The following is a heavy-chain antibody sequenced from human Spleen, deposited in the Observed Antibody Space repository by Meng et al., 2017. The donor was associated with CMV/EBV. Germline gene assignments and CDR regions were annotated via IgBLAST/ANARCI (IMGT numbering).Heavy chain of an antibody. J-gene: IGHJ6*02. D-gene: IGHD1-7*01. CDR3: GKDRVRISGITERSYGMDV. CDR2: INAEGSSR. Sequence: GESLKISCAASGFPFSSYWMHWVRQVPGKGLLWVSRINAEGSSRTYADSVKGRFTISRDNSKNTLYLQMNSVRSEDTAVYYCGKDRVRISGITERSYGMDVWGQGTTVTVSS. V-gene: IGHV3-74*01. CDR1: GFPFSSYW.